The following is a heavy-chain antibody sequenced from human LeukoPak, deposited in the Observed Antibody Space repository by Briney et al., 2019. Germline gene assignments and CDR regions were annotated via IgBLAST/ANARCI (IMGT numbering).Heavy chain of an antibody. V-gene: IGHV4-59*08. Sequence: SETLSLTCTVSGGSISSYYWSWIRQPPGKGLEWIGYIYYSGSPNYNPSLKSRVTISIDTSNNQFSLKLNSVTAADTAVYYCARHSNWNGGVDWFDPWGQGAQVTVSS. J-gene: IGHJ5*02. CDR2: IYYSGSP. CDR1: GGSISSYY. CDR3: ARHSNWNGGVDWFDP. D-gene: IGHD1-20*01.